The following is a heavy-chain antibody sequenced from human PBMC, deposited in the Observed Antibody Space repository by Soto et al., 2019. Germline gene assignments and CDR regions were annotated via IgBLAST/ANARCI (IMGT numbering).Heavy chain of an antibody. D-gene: IGHD2-15*01. V-gene: IGHV3-23*01. CDR3: AKGSDYYYYYGMDV. J-gene: IGHJ6*02. CDR2: ISGSGGST. CDR1: GFTFSSYA. Sequence: GGSLRLSCAASGFTFSSYAMSWVRQAPGKGLEWVSAISGSGGSTYYADSVKGRFTISRDNSKNTLYLQMNSLRAEDTAVYYCAKGSDYYYYYGMDVWGQGTTVDVS.